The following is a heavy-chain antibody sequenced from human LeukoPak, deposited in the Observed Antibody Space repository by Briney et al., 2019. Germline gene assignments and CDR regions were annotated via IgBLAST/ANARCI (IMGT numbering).Heavy chain of an antibody. V-gene: IGHV1-2*02. Sequence: ASVKVSCKASGYTFTGYYLHWVRQAPGQGPEWMGWINPNSGGTKYAQKFQGRVTMTRDTSISTAYMELSRLRSADTAMYSCARRDHPAEYYYYYGMDVWGQGPTVTVPS. J-gene: IGHJ6*02. CDR3: ARRDHPAEYYYYYGMDV. D-gene: IGHD1-14*01. CDR1: GYTFTGYY. CDR2: INPNSGGT.